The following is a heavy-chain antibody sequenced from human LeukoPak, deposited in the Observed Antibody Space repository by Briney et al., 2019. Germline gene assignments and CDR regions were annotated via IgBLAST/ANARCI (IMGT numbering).Heavy chain of an antibody. Sequence: PGGSLRLSCAASGFSFSTYSMNWVRQAPGKGLEWVSSISSGSSYIYYADSVKGRFTISRDNAKNSLYLQMNSLRAEDTAVYYCARDGSSYRYSDDAAPFDYWGQGTLVTVSS. CDR2: ISSGSSYI. CDR1: GFSFSTYS. V-gene: IGHV3-21*01. J-gene: IGHJ4*02. CDR3: ARDGSSYRYSDDAAPFDY. D-gene: IGHD3-16*02.